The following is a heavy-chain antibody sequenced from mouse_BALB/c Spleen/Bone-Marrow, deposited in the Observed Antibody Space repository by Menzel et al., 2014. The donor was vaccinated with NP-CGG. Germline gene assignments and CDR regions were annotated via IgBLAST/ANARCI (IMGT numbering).Heavy chain of an antibody. CDR1: GYTFTSYT. D-gene: IGHD2-10*02. CDR3: AYGNYGYAMDY. J-gene: IGHJ4*01. CDR2: INPSSGYT. Sequence: VQLQQSGAELARPGASVKMSCKASGYTFTSYTMHWVKQRPGQGLEWIGYINPSSGYTNYNQKFKDKATLTADKSSSTAYMQRSSLTSEDSAVYYCAYGNYGYAMDYWGQGTSGTVAS. V-gene: IGHV1-4*01.